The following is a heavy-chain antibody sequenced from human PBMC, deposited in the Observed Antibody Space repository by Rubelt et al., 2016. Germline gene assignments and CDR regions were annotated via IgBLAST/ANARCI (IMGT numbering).Heavy chain of an antibody. Sequence: QVQLQESGPTLVKPSETLSLTCAVYGGSFSGYYWSWIRQPPGKGLEWIGELNHSGSTNYNPSLKSLVTLSVDTSKNQFSLKLSSVTAADTAVYYCASIIKDSSGSPYYYGLDVWGQGTTVTVSS. CDR2: LNHSGST. CDR3: ASIIKDSSGSPYYYGLDV. J-gene: IGHJ6*02. CDR1: GGSFSGYY. D-gene: IGHD3-22*01. V-gene: IGHV4-34*01.